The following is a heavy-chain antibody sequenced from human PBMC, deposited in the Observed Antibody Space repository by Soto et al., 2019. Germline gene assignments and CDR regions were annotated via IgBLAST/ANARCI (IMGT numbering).Heavy chain of an antibody. CDR2: IDWDDDK. J-gene: IGHJ4*02. D-gene: IGHD1-26*01. CDR3: ARTLSGTTFDY. CDR1: GFSLSTSGVG. Sequence: SGPTIVNPTQTLTLTCTFSGFSLSTSGVGVGWIRQPPGKALEWLARIDWDDDKFYSTSLKTRLTISKDTSKSQVVLTMTNMDPVDTATYYCARTLSGTTFDYWGQGTLVTVSS. V-gene: IGHV2-70*04.